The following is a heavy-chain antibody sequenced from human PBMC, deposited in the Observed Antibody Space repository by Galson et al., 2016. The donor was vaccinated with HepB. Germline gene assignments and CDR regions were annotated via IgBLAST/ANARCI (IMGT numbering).Heavy chain of an antibody. CDR2: IYNSGNT. D-gene: IGHD3-16*02. V-gene: IGHV4-31*03. CDR1: GGSINNGGFH. J-gene: IGHJ3*02. CDR3: ARAASLLTSGGVVVQSESGFEI. Sequence: TLSLTCTVSGGSINNGGFHWNWIRQDPEKGLEWMEYIYNSGNTFYNPSLRSRLTISLDTSKNQFSLRLTSVTAADTAVYYCARAASLLTSGGVVVQSESGFEIWGQGTMVTVSS.